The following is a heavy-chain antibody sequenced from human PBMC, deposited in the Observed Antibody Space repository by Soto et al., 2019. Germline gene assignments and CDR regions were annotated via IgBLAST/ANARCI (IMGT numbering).Heavy chain of an antibody. CDR1: GFTFSSYS. J-gene: IGHJ3*02. V-gene: IGHV3-48*01. CDR3: ARVSYCSSTSCPPPAFDI. Sequence: GGSLRLSCAASGFTFSSYSMNWVRQAPGKGLEWVSYISSSSSTIYYADSVKGRFTISRDNAKNSLYLQMNSLRAEDTAVYYCARVSYCSSTSCPPPAFDIWGQGTMVTVSS. CDR2: ISSSSSTI. D-gene: IGHD2-2*01.